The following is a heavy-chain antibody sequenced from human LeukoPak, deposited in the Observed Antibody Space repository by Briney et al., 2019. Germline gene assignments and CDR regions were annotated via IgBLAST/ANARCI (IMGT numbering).Heavy chain of an antibody. CDR3: ARGLYGSGKYYFDY. Sequence: PGGSLRLSCAASGFTFSHYSINWVRQAPGKGLEWVSYISSSSSTIYDADSVKGRFTISRDNAKNSLYLQMNSLRAEDTAVYYCARGLYGSGKYYFDYWGQGTLVTVSS. CDR2: ISSSSSTI. CDR1: GFTFSHYS. D-gene: IGHD3-10*01. V-gene: IGHV3-48*01. J-gene: IGHJ4*02.